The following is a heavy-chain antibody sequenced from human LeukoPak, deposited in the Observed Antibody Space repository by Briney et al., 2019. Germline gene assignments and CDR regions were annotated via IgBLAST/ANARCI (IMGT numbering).Heavy chain of an antibody. CDR1: GFTFSSYA. CDR2: ISGSGVAT. Sequence: PGGSLRLSCAASGFTFSSYAMSWVRQAPGKGLEWVSAISGSGVATYYADSVKGRFTISRDNTKKTLYLQMNSLRAEDTAVYYCEKDRNIAVAGDSFDIWGQGTMVTVSS. D-gene: IGHD6-19*01. CDR3: EKDRNIAVAGDSFDI. J-gene: IGHJ3*02. V-gene: IGHV3-23*01.